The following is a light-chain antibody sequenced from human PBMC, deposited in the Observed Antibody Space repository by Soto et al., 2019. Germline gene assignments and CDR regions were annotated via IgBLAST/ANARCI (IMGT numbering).Light chain of an antibody. CDR3: SSYTRSITLV. CDR2: DVS. Sequence: QSALTQPASVSGSPGQSITISCTGTSSDVGAYSYVSWYQQHPGKAPKLIIYDVSNRPSGVSNRFSGSKSGNTASLTISGLQAEDEADYYCSSYTRSITLVFGGGTKVTVL. V-gene: IGLV2-14*01. CDR1: SSDVGAYSY. J-gene: IGLJ2*01.